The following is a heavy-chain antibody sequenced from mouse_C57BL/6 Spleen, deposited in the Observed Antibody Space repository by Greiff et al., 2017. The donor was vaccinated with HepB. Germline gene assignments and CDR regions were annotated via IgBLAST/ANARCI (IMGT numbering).Heavy chain of an antibody. CDR1: GYTFTDYE. CDR2: IDPETGGT. V-gene: IGHV1-15*01. J-gene: IGHJ2*01. CDR3: TGGDYYFDY. Sequence: QVQLQQSGAELVRPGASVTLSCKASGYTFTDYEMHWVKQTPVHGLEWIGAIDPETGGTAYNQKFKGKAILTADKSSSTAYMELRSLTSEDSAVYDCTGGDYYFDYWGQGTTLTVSS.